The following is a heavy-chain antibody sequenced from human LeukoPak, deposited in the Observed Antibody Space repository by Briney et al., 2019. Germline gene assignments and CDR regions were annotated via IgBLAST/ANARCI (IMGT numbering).Heavy chain of an antibody. CDR1: GFTFSSYG. Sequence: GGSLRLSCAASGFTFSSYGMSWVRQAPGKGLEWVSAISGSGGSTYYADSVKGRFTISRDNSKNTLYLQMNSLRAEDTAVYYCAKGRYRGSYNFFDHWGQGTLVTVSS. J-gene: IGHJ4*02. CDR2: ISGSGGST. V-gene: IGHV3-23*01. D-gene: IGHD1-26*01. CDR3: AKGRYRGSYNFFDH.